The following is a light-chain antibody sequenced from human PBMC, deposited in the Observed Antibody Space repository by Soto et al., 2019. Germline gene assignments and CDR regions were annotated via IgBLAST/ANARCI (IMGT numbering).Light chain of an antibody. CDR1: QSVSSNY. J-gene: IGKJ4*01. CDR2: GAS. CDR3: QQYATSPLT. V-gene: IGKV3-20*01. Sequence: EIVLTQSPGTLSLSPGERATLSCRASQSVSSNYLAWYQQKPGQAPRLLIYGASSRATGITDRFSGSGSGTDFTLTISRLAPEDFAVYYCQQYATSPLTFGGGTKVEIK.